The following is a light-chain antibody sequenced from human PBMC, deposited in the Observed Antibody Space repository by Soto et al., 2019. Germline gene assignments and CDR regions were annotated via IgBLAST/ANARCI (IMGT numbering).Light chain of an antibody. J-gene: IGKJ5*01. CDR2: DAS. CDR1: QSISSW. Sequence: GDRVTITCRASQSISSWLAWYQQKPGKAPKLLIYDASSLESGVPSRFSGSGSGTEFTLTISSLQPDDFATYYCKQYYRSSITFGQGTRLEIK. CDR3: KQYYRSSIT. V-gene: IGKV1-5*01.